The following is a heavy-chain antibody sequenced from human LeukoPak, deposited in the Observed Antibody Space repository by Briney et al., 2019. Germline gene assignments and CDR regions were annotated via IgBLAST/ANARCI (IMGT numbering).Heavy chain of an antibody. D-gene: IGHD2-15*01. CDR2: IFPFFGSA. J-gene: IGHJ4*02. V-gene: IGHV1-69*06. CDR3: VRLSWSGGSCYSGFYY. CDR1: LGTLSRYS. Sequence: AVHVSRKASLGTLSRYSISEVRQAPRQGVEWVGGIFPFFGSAKYAHKFHGRVTHTAEKSPRTAYIELRALRSEQTTVSYFVRLSWSGGSCYSGFYYWGGGTLVTVSS.